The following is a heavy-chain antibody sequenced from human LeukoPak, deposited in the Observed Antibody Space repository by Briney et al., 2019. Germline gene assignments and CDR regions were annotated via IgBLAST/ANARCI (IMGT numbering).Heavy chain of an antibody. Sequence: GGSLRLSCAASGFTFSSYRMNWVRQAPGKGLEWVSSISSSRSYIYYADSVKGRFTISRDNAKNSLYLQMNSLRAEDTAVYYCATYSSSNGREFQYWGQGTLVTVSS. V-gene: IGHV3-21*01. CDR2: ISSSRSYI. CDR3: ATYSSSNGREFQY. D-gene: IGHD2-2*01. J-gene: IGHJ1*01. CDR1: GFTFSSYR.